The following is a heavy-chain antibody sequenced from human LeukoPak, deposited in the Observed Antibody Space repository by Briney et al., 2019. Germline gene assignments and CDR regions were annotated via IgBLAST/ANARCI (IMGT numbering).Heavy chain of an antibody. CDR3: ARDRWYDGSGYIAAFDY. CDR2: IWYDGSNQ. D-gene: IGHD3-22*01. J-gene: IGHJ4*02. Sequence: GGSLRLSCEASGFTFSRFGMHWVRQAPGKGLEWVAAIWYDGSNQDYADSVKGRFTISRDNSKNTLYLQVSSLGAEDTAVYYCARDRWYDGSGYIAAFDYWGQGTLVTVS. CDR1: GFTFSRFG. V-gene: IGHV3-33*01.